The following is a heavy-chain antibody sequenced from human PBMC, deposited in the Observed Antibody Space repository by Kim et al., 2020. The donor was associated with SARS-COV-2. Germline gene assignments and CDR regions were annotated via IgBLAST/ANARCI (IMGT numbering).Heavy chain of an antibody. J-gene: IGHJ4*02. CDR2: TT. D-gene: IGHD7-27*01. V-gene: IGHV3-15*01. CDR3: TTENWGSLDY. Sequence: TTDYAAPEKGRVTSSRDDSKNTLYLQMNSLKAEDTAVYYCTTENWGSLDYWGQGTLVTVSS.